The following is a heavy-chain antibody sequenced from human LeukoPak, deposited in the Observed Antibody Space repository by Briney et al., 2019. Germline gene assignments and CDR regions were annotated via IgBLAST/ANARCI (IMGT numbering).Heavy chain of an antibody. CDR1: GYTFTGYY. D-gene: IGHD3-22*01. Sequence: ASVKVSCKASGYTFTGYYMHWVRQAPGQGLEWMGWINPNSGGTNYAQKFQGRVTMTRDTSISTAYMELSRLRSDDTAVYYCARYVTMIVGQTQNYWYFDLWGRGTLVTVSS. J-gene: IGHJ2*01. CDR2: INPNSGGT. V-gene: IGHV1-2*02. CDR3: ARYVTMIVGQTQNYWYFDL.